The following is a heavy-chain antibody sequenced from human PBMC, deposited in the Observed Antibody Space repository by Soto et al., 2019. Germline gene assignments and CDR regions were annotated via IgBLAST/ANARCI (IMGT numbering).Heavy chain of an antibody. V-gene: IGHV3-30*03. D-gene: IGHD5-12*01. CDR2: ISYDGSNK. J-gene: IGHJ6*02. CDR1: GFTFSSYG. Sequence: QVQLVESGGGVVQPGRSLRLSCAASGFTFSSYGMHWVRQAPGKGLEWVAVISYDGSNKYYADSVKGRFTISRDNSKNTQYLQMNSLRAEDTAVYYCAVIVATIKAYYYYYGMDVWGQGTTVTVSS. CDR3: AVIVATIKAYYYYYGMDV.